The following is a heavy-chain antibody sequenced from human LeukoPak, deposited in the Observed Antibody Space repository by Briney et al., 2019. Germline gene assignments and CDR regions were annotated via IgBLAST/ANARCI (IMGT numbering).Heavy chain of an antibody. CDR2: INHSGST. V-gene: IGHV4-34*01. CDR1: GGSFSGYY. CDR3: ARSRGTYYDFWSGYYYFDY. J-gene: IGHJ4*02. D-gene: IGHD3-3*01. Sequence: SETLSLTCAVYGGSFSGYYWSWIRQPPGKGLEWIGEINHSGSTNYNPSLKSRVTISVDTSKNQFSLKLSSVTAADTAVYYCARSRGTYYDFWSGYYYFDYWGQGTLVTVSS.